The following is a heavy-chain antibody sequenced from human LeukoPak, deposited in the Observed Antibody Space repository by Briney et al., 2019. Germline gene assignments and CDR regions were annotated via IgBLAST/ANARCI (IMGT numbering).Heavy chain of an antibody. D-gene: IGHD6-13*01. Sequence: SETLSLTCTVSGGAISRSTYYWGWIRQPPGKGLEWIGSIYYSGSTYYNPSLKSRVTISVDTSKNQFSLKLSSVTAADMAVYYCASIAAAGNEWGQGTLVTVSS. CDR2: IYYSGST. J-gene: IGHJ4*02. CDR3: ASIAAAGNE. CDR1: GGAISRSTYY. V-gene: IGHV4-39*01.